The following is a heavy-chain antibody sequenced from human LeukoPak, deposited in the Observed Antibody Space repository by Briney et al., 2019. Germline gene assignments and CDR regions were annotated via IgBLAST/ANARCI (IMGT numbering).Heavy chain of an antibody. J-gene: IGHJ4*02. Sequence: PGGSLRLSCAASGFTFSSYVMSWVRQAPGKGLEWVSYISSSGSTIYYADSVKGRFTISRDNAKNSLYLQMNSLRAEDTAVYYCPRDPYGSGRFDYWGQGTLVTVSS. V-gene: IGHV3-48*03. D-gene: IGHD3-10*01. CDR3: PRDPYGSGRFDY. CDR2: ISSSGSTI. CDR1: GFTFSSYV.